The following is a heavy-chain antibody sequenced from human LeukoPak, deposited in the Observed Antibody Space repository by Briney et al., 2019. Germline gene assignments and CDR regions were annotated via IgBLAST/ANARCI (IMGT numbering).Heavy chain of an antibody. CDR1: GFTSSSYG. CDR3: AKGPPGGGYDTIDY. Sequence: PGRSLRLSCAASGFTSSSYGMHWVRQAPGKGLEWVAVISYDGSNKYYADSVKGRFTISRDNSKNTLYLQMNSLRAEDTAVYYCAKGPPGGGYDTIDYWGQGTLVTVSS. J-gene: IGHJ4*02. CDR2: ISYDGSNK. V-gene: IGHV3-30*18. D-gene: IGHD5-12*01.